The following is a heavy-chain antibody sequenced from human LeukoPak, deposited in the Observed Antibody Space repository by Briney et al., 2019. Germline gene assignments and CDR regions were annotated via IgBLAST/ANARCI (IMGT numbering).Heavy chain of an antibody. CDR1: GFSSSSYE. J-gene: IGHJ4*02. V-gene: IGHV3-48*03. CDR2: IRSIGSTI. Sequence: GGSLRLSCAASGFSSSSYEMNWVRQAPGAGLGWGSYIRSIGSTIYYADSVKGQFPLSRDNAKNSLYLQMNSLKAKDTAVYYCAWSNYDYVWATYYFDYWGQGTLVTVSS. D-gene: IGHD3-16*01. CDR3: AWSNYDYVWATYYFDY.